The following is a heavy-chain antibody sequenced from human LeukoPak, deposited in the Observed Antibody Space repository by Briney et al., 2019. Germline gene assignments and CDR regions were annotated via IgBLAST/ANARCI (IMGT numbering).Heavy chain of an antibody. Sequence: GESLKISCKASGYNFARYWIGWVRQMPGKGLEWMGIIYPGDSDTRYSPSFQGQVTISADKSISTAYLQWSSLKASDTAIYYCARRPDILTAGDYWGQGTLVTVSS. CDR2: IYPGDSDT. D-gene: IGHD3-9*01. CDR1: GYNFARYW. J-gene: IGHJ4*02. V-gene: IGHV5-51*01. CDR3: ARRPDILTAGDY.